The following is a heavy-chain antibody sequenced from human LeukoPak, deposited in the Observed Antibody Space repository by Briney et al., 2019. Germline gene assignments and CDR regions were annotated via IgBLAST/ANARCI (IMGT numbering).Heavy chain of an antibody. J-gene: IGHJ5*02. Sequence: SGTLSLTCAVSGGSISSSNWWSWVRQPPGKGLEWIGEINHSGSTNYNPSLKSRVTISVDTSKNQFSLKLSSVTAADTAVYYCARVVRRYSYGFVNWFDPWGQGTLVTVSS. CDR1: GGSISSSNW. CDR3: ARVVRRYSYGFVNWFDP. V-gene: IGHV4-4*02. CDR2: INHSGST. D-gene: IGHD5-18*01.